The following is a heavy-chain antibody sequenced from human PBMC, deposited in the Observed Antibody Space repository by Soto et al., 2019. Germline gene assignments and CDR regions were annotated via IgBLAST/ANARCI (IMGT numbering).Heavy chain of an antibody. CDR1: RFSFSDYA. J-gene: IGHJ4*02. V-gene: IGHV3-30-3*01. Sequence: QVQLVESGGGVVQPGGSLRLSCAASRFSFSDYAMHWVRQAPGKGLEWVAVISNDGNRKYYADSVKGRCTTSRDNSKDTLYLQMNGLRPEDTAVFYWVRYLGGGTPPFDYWGQGALVTVS. CDR2: ISNDGNRK. D-gene: IGHD7-27*01. CDR3: VRYLGGGTPPFDY.